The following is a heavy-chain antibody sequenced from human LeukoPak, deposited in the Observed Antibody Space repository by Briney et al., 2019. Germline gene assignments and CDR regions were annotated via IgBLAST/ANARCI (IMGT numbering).Heavy chain of an antibody. D-gene: IGHD4-23*01. V-gene: IGHV4-59*01. CDR2: IYYSGST. CDR1: GGSISDYS. Sequence: SETLSLTCTVSGGSISDYSWSWIRQPPGKGLEWIGYIYYSGSTNYNPSLKSRVTISVDTSKNQFSLKLSSVTAADTAVYYCARVGTQHGGNSWVGLAYFDYWGQGTLVTVSS. J-gene: IGHJ4*02. CDR3: ARVGTQHGGNSWVGLAYFDY.